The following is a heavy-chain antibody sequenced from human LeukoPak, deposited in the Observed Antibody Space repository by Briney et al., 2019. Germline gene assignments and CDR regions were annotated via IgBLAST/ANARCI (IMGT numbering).Heavy chain of an antibody. CDR3: VRAGGSGSYYYYYMDV. Sequence: GGSLRLSCAASGFTFDDYAMHWVRQAPGKGLEWVSGIGWNGGGLGYADPVKGRFTISRDNPKNSLYLQMNSLRAEDTALYYCVRAGGSGSYYYYYMDVWGKGTTVTVSS. D-gene: IGHD3-10*01. J-gene: IGHJ6*03. V-gene: IGHV3-9*01. CDR1: GFTFDDYA. CDR2: IGWNGGGL.